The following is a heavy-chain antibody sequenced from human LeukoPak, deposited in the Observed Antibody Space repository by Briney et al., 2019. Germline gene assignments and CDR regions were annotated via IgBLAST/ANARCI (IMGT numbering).Heavy chain of an antibody. J-gene: IGHJ2*01. CDR1: GGSISSYY. D-gene: IGHD5-24*01. Sequence: LSLTXXXSGGSISSYYWSWIRQPPGKGLEGIGYIYYSGSTNYNPSLKSRVTISVDTSKNQFSLKLSSVTAADTAVYYCATRDRASNWYFDLWGRGTLVTVSS. CDR3: ATRDRASNWYFDL. V-gene: IGHV4-59*01. CDR2: IYYSGST.